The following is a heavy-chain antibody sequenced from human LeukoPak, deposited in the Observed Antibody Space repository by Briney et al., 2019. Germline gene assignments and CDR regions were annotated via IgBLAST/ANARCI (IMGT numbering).Heavy chain of an antibody. CDR2: ISGSGENT. CDR3: VRDRLNYASGYFDY. V-gene: IGHV3-23*01. D-gene: IGHD3-10*01. J-gene: IGHJ4*02. CDR1: GFTFSSHG. Sequence: PGGSLRLSCAASGFTFSSHGMSWARQAPAQGLEWVSGISGSGENTYNADSVKGRFTISRDNSRRTLYLQMNNLRVEDTAVYYCVRDRLNYASGYFDYWGQGTLVTVSS.